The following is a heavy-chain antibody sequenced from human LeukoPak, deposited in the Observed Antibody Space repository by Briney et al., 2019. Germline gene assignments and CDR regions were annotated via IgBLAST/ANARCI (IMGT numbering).Heavy chain of an antibody. J-gene: IGHJ4*02. CDR3: ARGHRYCSSTSCLLGRDY. Sequence: SETLSLTCAVYGGSFSGYYWSWIRQPPGKGLEWIGEINHSGSTNYNPSLTSRVTISVDTSKNQFSLKLSSVTAADTAVYYCARGHRYCSSTSCLLGRDYWGQGTLVTVSS. CDR2: INHSGST. CDR1: GGSFSGYY. D-gene: IGHD2-2*01. V-gene: IGHV4-34*01.